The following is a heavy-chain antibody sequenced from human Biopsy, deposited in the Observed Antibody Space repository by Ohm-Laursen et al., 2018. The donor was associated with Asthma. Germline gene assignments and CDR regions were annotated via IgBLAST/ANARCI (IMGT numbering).Heavy chain of an antibody. CDR2: ISYSGST. Sequence: SETLSLTCTVSGGSVSSGSYYWSWIRQPPGKGLAWVSYISYSGSTDYNPSLKSRLTISMDTSKKQFSLKLSSVTAADTAVYYCARVPTTLRYFDLWGRGTLVTVSS. D-gene: IGHD2-15*01. V-gene: IGHV4-61*01. CDR1: GGSVSSGSYY. CDR3: ARVPTTLRYFDL. J-gene: IGHJ2*01.